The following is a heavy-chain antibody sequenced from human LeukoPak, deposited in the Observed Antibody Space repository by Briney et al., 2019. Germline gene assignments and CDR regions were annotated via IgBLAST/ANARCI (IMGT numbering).Heavy chain of an antibody. CDR3: ARGRNWNYVY. Sequence: SETLSLTCTVSGGSISSYYWSWIRQPPGKGLEWIGYIYYSGSTNYNPSLKSRVTISVDTSKNQFSLKLSSVTAADTAVYYCARGRNWNYVYWGQGTPVTVSS. CDR2: IYYSGST. D-gene: IGHD1-7*01. J-gene: IGHJ4*02. V-gene: IGHV4-59*01. CDR1: GGSISSYY.